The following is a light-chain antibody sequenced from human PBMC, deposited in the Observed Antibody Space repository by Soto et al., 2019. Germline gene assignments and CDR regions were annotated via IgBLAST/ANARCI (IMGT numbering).Light chain of an antibody. CDR3: CSYAGSNTWM. J-gene: IGLJ3*02. CDR1: SSDVGSYNL. CDR2: EGS. Sequence: QSVLTQPASVSGSPGQSITISCTGTSSDVGSYNLVSWYQQHPGKAPKLMIYEGSKRPSGVSNRFSGSKSGNTASLTISGLQAEDEADYYCCSYAGSNTWMFGGGTKLTVL. V-gene: IGLV2-23*01.